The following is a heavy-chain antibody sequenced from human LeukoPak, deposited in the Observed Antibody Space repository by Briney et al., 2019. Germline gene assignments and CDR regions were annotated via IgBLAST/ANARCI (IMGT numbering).Heavy chain of an antibody. V-gene: IGHV3-21*01. D-gene: IGHD3-22*01. CDR1: GFTFSSYS. Sequence: GGSLRLSCAASGFTFSSYSMNWVRQAPGKGLEWVSSISSSSSYIYYADSVKGRFTISRDNAKNSLYLQMNSLRAEDTAVYYCARDRVYYDSTVGSFDYWGQGTLVTVSS. J-gene: IGHJ4*02. CDR3: ARDRVYYDSTVGSFDY. CDR2: ISSSSSYI.